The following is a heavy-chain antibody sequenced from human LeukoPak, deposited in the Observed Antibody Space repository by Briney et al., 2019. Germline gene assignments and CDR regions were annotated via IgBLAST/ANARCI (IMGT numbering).Heavy chain of an antibody. J-gene: IGHJ4*02. CDR2: ISSSSSYI. CDR1: GFTFSSHS. Sequence: GGSLRLSCAASGFTFSSHSMNWVRQAPGKGLEWVSSISSSSSYIYYADSVKGRFTISRDNAKNSLYLQMNSLRAEDTALYYCAKDISAAGTAFDYWGQGTLVTVSS. D-gene: IGHD6-13*01. V-gene: IGHV3-21*04. CDR3: AKDISAAGTAFDY.